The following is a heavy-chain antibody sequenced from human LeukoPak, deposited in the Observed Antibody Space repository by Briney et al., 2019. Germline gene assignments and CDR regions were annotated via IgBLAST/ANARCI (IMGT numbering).Heavy chain of an antibody. CDR2: ISAYNGNT. CDR3: ARPEGTNGVCYN. D-gene: IGHD2-8*01. CDR1: GYTFTSYG. V-gene: IGHV1-18*01. Sequence: ASVKVSCKASGYTFTSYGVSRVRQAPGQGLEWMGWISAYNGNTNYAQKLQGRVTMTTDTSTSTAYMELRSLRSDDTAVYYCARPEGTNGVCYNWGQGTLVTVSS. J-gene: IGHJ4*02.